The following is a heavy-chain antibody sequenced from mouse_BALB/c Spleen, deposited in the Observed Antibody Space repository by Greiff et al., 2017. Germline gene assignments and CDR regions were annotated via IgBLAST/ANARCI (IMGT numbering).Heavy chain of an antibody. D-gene: IGHD1-1*01. CDR1: GYTFTSYW. Sequence: VQLQQPGAELVRPGASVKLSCKASGYTFTSYWINWVKQRPGQGLEWIGNIYPSDSYTNYNQKFKDKATLTVDTSSSTAYMQLSSLTSEDSAVYYCTRRGVVGAMDYWGQGTSVTVSS. V-gene: IGHV1-69*02. CDR2: IYPSDSYT. CDR3: TRRGVVGAMDY. J-gene: IGHJ4*01.